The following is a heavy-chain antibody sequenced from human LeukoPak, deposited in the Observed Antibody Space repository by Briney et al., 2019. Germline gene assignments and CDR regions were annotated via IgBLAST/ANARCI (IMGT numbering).Heavy chain of an antibody. D-gene: IGHD2-8*01. J-gene: IGHJ4*02. Sequence: ASVKVSCKASGYTFTSYGLSWVRQAPGQGLEWMGWISAYNGNTNYAQKLQGRVTMTTDTSTSTAYMELRSLRSDDTAVYYCARKARYCTNGVCVGYFDYWGQGTLVTVSS. CDR3: ARKARYCTNGVCVGYFDY. CDR2: ISAYNGNT. V-gene: IGHV1-18*01. CDR1: GYTFTSYG.